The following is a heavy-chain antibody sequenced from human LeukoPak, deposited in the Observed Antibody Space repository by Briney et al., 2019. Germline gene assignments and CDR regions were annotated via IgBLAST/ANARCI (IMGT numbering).Heavy chain of an antibody. CDR1: GFPFSSYW. V-gene: IGHV3-30*03. J-gene: IGHJ1*01. D-gene: IGHD3-22*01. CDR2: ISFDGSNK. CDR3: ARDPNYYDSSGYYPAEYFQH. Sequence: GGSLRLSCVASGFPFSSYWMTWVRQAPGKGLEWVAVISFDGSNKYYADSVKGRFTISRDNSQNTLYLQMNSLRAEDTAVYYCARDPNYYDSSGYYPAEYFQHWGQGTLVTVSS.